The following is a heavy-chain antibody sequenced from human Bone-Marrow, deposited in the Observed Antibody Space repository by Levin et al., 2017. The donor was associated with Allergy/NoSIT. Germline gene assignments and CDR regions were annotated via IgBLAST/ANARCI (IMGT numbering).Heavy chain of an antibody. J-gene: IGHJ3*01. Sequence: PSETLSLTCTVSGGSIDTSDFYWHWIRQSPEKGLEWIGYIFHSGDTLYNPSLESRLHFSFDTSANQFSLRLDSVTAADTAVYYCARRPRITRRAIDVWGQGTRVTVSS. CDR2: IFHSGDT. CDR1: GGSIDTSDFY. V-gene: IGHV4-30-4*01. D-gene: IGHD1-20*01. CDR3: ARRPRITRRAIDV.